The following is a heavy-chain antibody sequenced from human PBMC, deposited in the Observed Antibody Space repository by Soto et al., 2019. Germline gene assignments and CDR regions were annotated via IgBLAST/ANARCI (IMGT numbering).Heavy chain of an antibody. CDR2: INHSGST. CDR3: ARGIGSGSFYYYYGMDV. J-gene: IGHJ6*02. Sequence: QVQLQQWGAGLLKPSETLSLTCAVYGGSFSGYYWSWIRQPPGKGLEWIGEINHSGSTNYNPSLKSRVTISVDTSKNQCSLKLSSVTAADTAVYYCARGIGSGSFYYYYGMDVWGQGTTVTVSS. CDR1: GGSFSGYY. D-gene: IGHD1-26*01. V-gene: IGHV4-34*01.